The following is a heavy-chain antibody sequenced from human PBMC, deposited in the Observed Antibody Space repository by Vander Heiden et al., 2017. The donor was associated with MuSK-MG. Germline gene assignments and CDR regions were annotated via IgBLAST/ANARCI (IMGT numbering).Heavy chain of an antibody. Sequence: QVQLVESGGGVVQPGWSLRLSCAASGFTFSGYAMHWVRQAPGKGLEWVAVISYDGSNKYYADSVKGRFNISRDNSKNTLYLQMNSLRAEDTAVYYCARARRVVLIAMPFDYWGQGTLVTVSS. CDR3: ARARRVVLIAMPFDY. CDR2: ISYDGSNK. J-gene: IGHJ4*02. D-gene: IGHD2-21*01. CDR1: GFTFSGYA. V-gene: IGHV3-30-3*01.